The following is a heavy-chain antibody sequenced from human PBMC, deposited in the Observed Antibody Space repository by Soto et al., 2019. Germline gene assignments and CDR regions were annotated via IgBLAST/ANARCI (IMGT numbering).Heavy chain of an antibody. CDR2: IDDSGYT. D-gene: IGHD3-3*02. Sequence: SETLSLTCTVSGGSISTGGYYWSWIRQYPGKGLEWLGHIDDSGYTFYNPSLQSRLTLSMDTSKNQFSLKLSSATAADTAVYFCARNQAAFFYGIDYWGQGTLVTVSS. V-gene: IGHV4-31*03. CDR1: GGSISTGGYY. J-gene: IGHJ4*02. CDR3: ARNQAAFFYGIDY.